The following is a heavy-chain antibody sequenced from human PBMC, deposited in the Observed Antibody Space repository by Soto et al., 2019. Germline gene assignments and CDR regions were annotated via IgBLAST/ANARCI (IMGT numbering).Heavy chain of an antibody. Sequence: QITLKESGPTLVKPTQTLTLTCTFSGFSLTTRGVGVGWIRQPPGKALECLALIYWDDDKRYSPSLQSRLSITKDTSTNQVVLTMTNVDPVDTATYYCAHIPNYYPYDWFDPWGQGTLVSVSS. J-gene: IGHJ5*02. CDR1: GFSLTTRGVG. CDR2: IYWDDDK. V-gene: IGHV2-5*02. D-gene: IGHD3-10*01. CDR3: AHIPNYYPYDWFDP.